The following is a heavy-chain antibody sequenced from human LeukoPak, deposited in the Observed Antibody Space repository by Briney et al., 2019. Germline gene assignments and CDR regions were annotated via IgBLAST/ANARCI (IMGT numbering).Heavy chain of an antibody. J-gene: IGHJ6*02. CDR1: GFTFSDYY. D-gene: IGHD2-15*01. Sequence: GGSLRLSCAASGFTFSDYYMSWIRQAPGKGLEWVSYISSSGSTIYYADSVKGRFTISRGNAKNSLYLQMNSLRAEDTAVYYCARDRIEGYYYGMDVWGQGTTVTVSS. V-gene: IGHV3-11*01. CDR2: ISSSGSTI. CDR3: ARDRIEGYYYGMDV.